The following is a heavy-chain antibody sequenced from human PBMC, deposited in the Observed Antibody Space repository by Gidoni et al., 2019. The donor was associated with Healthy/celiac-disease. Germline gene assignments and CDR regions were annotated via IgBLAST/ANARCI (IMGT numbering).Heavy chain of an antibody. J-gene: IGHJ6*02. V-gene: IGHV3-23*04. CDR2: ISGSGGST. Sequence: EVQPVESGGGLVRPGGALRLSCEASGVAFSSSARGWVRQAPGKGLEGVSAISGSGGSTCYADSVKGRFTISRDNSKNTLYLQMNSLRAEDTAVYYCANLGIAVAGRKALYGMDVWGQGTTVTVSS. CDR3: ANLGIAVAGRKALYGMDV. D-gene: IGHD6-19*01. CDR1: GVAFSSSA.